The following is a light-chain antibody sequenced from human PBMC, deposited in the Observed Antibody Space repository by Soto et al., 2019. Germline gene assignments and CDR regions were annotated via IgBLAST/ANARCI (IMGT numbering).Light chain of an antibody. CDR1: QSVSCSY. J-gene: IGKJ1*01. CDR2: GAS. V-gene: IGKV3-20*01. Sequence: IVLTQSPCTLSLSPGERATLSCRASQSVSCSYLAWYQQKPGQAPRLLIYGASSRATGIPYRFSGSGSGTYFPLTISRLEPEDFAVYYCQQYGRSPWTFGQGTKVEIK. CDR3: QQYGRSPWT.